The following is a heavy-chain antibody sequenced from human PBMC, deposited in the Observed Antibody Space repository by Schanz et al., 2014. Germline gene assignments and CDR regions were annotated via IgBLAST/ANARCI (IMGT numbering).Heavy chain of an antibody. J-gene: IGHJ6*02. CDR2: MNPNSGNT. V-gene: IGHV1-8*01. D-gene: IGHD3-10*01. Sequence: QVQLVQSGAEVKKPGASVKVSCKASGYNITSNDVTWVRQATGQGLEWMGWMNPNSGNTGYAQKFQGRVTMTRNTSISTAYMELRNLRSDDTAVYYCARAKRFGDMDVWGQGTTVTVSS. CDR1: GYNITSND. CDR3: ARAKRFGDMDV.